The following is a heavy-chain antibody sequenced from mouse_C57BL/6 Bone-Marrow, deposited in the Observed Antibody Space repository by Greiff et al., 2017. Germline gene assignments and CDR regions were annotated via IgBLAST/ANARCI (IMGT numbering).Heavy chain of an antibody. CDR1: GYTFTNYW. J-gene: IGHJ4*01. V-gene: IGHV1-64*01. CDR2: MHPNGGSP. D-gene: IGHD2-4*01. Sequence: QVQLQQPGAELVKPGASVKLSCKASGYTFTNYWMHWVKQRPGQGLEWIGMMHPNGGSPDYNEKFKSGATLSVDNSSRTAYMELSSLTSEDSAVYYCARSYDYDDYTMDYWGQGTSVTVSS. CDR3: ARSYDYDDYTMDY.